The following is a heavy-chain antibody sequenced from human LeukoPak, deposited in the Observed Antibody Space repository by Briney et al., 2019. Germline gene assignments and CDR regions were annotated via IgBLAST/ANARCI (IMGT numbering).Heavy chain of an antibody. J-gene: IGHJ6*02. Sequence: SETLSLTCAVYGGSFSGYYWSWIRQPPGKGLEWIGEINHSGSTNYNPSLKSRVTISVHTSKNQFPLKLSSVTAADTAVYYCARVGAVAGTTTYYYYGMDVWGQGTTVTVSS. CDR1: GGSFSGYY. CDR2: INHSGST. CDR3: ARVGAVAGTTTYYYYGMDV. V-gene: IGHV4-34*01. D-gene: IGHD6-19*01.